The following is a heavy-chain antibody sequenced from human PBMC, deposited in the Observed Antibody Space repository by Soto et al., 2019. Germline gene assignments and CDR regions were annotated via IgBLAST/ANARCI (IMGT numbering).Heavy chain of an antibody. Sequence: QVQLQESGPGLVKPSQTLSLTCTVSGVSISSVDYYWNWIRQSPGQALEWIGYIYYTGTVYSNASLRSRVVISRDTSRNHFSLKLNCVTVADTAVYYCARSQTMNWFDPWGQGTLVVVSS. CDR1: GVSISSVDYY. CDR2: IYYTGTV. CDR3: ARSQTMNWFDP. V-gene: IGHV4-30-4*08. J-gene: IGHJ5*02.